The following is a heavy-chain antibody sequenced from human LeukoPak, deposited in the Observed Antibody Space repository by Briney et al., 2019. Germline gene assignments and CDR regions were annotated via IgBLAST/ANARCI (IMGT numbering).Heavy chain of an antibody. CDR3: ARDPGGMATINYFDY. J-gene: IGHJ4*02. V-gene: IGHV3-7*03. CDR1: GFIFTNYF. Sequence: GGSLRLSCAASGFIFTNYFMSWVRQAPGKGLEWVASIKHDGSEKYYVDSVRGRFTISRDNAKNSLYLQMNSLRAEDTALYHCARDPGGMATINYFDYWGQGTLVTVSS. D-gene: IGHD5-24*01. CDR2: IKHDGSEK.